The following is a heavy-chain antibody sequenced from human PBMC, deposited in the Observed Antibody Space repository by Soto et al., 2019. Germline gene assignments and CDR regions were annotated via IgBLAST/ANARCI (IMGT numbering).Heavy chain of an antibody. J-gene: IGHJ4*02. CDR1: GFTVSSNY. CDR2: IYSGGAT. D-gene: IGHD2-15*01. Sequence: GGSLRLSCAASGFTVSSNYMSWVRQAPGKGLEWVSVIYSGGATYYADSVKGRFTISRHNSKNTLYLQLNSLRTEDTAVYYCARDYSGGSCYYDYWGQGTLVTVSS. V-gene: IGHV3-53*04. CDR3: ARDYSGGSCYYDY.